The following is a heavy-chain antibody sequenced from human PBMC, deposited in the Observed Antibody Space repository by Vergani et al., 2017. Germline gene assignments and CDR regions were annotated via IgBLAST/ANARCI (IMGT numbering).Heavy chain of an antibody. J-gene: IGHJ4*02. CDR3: ARLSYDTTPYWRGGYDC. D-gene: IGHD3-22*01. V-gene: IGHV3-23*01. CDR1: GFTFSACP. Sequence: EVQLLQSWGGVIQPGGSVRLSCAASGFTFSACPMTWVRQAPGKGLEWVSAISARYPSTYYADSVKGRFTISRDNSKNMLYLQMNSLRAEDTAVYYCARLSYDTTPYWRGGYDCWGQGTLVSVSS. CDR2: ISARYPST.